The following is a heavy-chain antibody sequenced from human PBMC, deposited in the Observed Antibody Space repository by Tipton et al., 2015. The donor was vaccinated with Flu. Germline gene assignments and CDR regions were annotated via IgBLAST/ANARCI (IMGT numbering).Heavy chain of an antibody. CDR1: GYSFINYW. V-gene: IGHV5-51*01. Sequence: QSGPEVKKPGESLKIPCKASGYSFINYWVGWVRQMPGKGLEWMGIIYPGDSDTRYSPSFQGRVTISADKSISTAYLQWSSLKTSDSAMYYCVRHPYCTNAVCPPGYWYFDLWGRGTLVTVSS. D-gene: IGHD2-8*01. J-gene: IGHJ2*01. CDR2: IYPGDSDT. CDR3: VRHPYCTNAVCPPGYWYFDL.